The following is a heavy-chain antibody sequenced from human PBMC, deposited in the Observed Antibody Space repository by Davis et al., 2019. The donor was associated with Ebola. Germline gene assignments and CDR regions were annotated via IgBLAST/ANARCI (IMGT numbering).Heavy chain of an antibody. CDR1: GFTFRNYA. CDR3: ARAVFHEVLDY. Sequence: PGGSLRLSFAASGFTFRNYAMHWVRQAPGKGPEWVAVVSHSEREKFYADSVKGRFTISRDNSENTLYLQMNSLTADDTAVYHCARAVFHEVLDYWGQGTPVTVSP. V-gene: IGHV3-30*04. D-gene: IGHD2-21*01. J-gene: IGHJ4*02. CDR2: VSHSEREK.